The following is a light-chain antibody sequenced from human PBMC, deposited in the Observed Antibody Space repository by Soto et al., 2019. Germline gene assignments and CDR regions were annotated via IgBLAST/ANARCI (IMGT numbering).Light chain of an antibody. CDR1: QSVGTK. CDR2: GAP. CDR3: QQYSSWLWT. J-gene: IGKJ1*01. Sequence: MTQSPSSLSVSPGERANLSCRASQSVGTKLAWYQQTPGQAPRLLIYGAPNRATGVPARISGSVSGTEFTLTIASLQSEDFAVYYCQQYSSWLWTFGQGTKVDIK. V-gene: IGKV3-15*01.